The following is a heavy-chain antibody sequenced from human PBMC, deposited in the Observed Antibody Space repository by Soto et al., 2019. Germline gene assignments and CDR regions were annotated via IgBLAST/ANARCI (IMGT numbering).Heavy chain of an antibody. CDR3: ARSGRSWNLREFDY. D-gene: IGHD6-13*01. CDR2: ISASNGNT. V-gene: IGHV1-18*01. CDR1: GYTFATYG. Sequence: QVQLVQSGAEVKKPGASVKVSCKASGYTFATYGFSWVRQAPGQVLEWMGWISASNGNTNYAQKLRGRVTMTTDTSTSTAYMELRSLRYDDTAVFYCARSGRSWNLREFDYWGQGTLVTVSS. J-gene: IGHJ4*02.